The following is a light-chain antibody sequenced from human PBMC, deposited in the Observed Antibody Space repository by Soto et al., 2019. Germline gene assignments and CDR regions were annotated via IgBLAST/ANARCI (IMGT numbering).Light chain of an antibody. CDR1: QSVISY. J-gene: IGKJ1*01. CDR2: DAS. CDR3: QKRSNWPVT. Sequence: EIVLTQSPATLSLSPGERATLSCRASQSVISYLAWYQQKPGQAPNLLIYDASNRATGIPARFSGSGSGTDFTLTISSLEPDDFAVYYCQKRSNWPVTFGQGTKVEIK. V-gene: IGKV3-11*01.